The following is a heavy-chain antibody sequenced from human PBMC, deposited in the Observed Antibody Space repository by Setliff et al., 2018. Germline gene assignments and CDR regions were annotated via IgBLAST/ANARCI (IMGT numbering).Heavy chain of an antibody. J-gene: IGHJ4*02. CDR3: LRLVRYCSRTTCQRTPGDEV. Sequence: ASVKVSCKASGYTFTDYGVTWVRQAPGQGLEWVGWISPYTGNAYYAPKFQGRVSLTTDTSTTTADMDLRSLRPDDTAIYYCLRLVRYCSRTTCQRTPGDEVWGQGTLVTVSS. CDR2: ISPYTGNA. CDR1: GYTFTDYG. V-gene: IGHV1-18*01. D-gene: IGHD2-8*01.